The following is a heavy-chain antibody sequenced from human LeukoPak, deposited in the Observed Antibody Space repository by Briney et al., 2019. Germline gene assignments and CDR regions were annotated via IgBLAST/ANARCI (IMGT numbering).Heavy chain of an antibody. J-gene: IGHJ4*02. Sequence: ASVKVSCMASGYTFTGYYMFWLRQAPGQGLEWMGRINPNSGGTNYAQKFQGRVTMTRDTSITTAYMELSSLRSDDTAVYYCARDLPSPGISVAEDFWGQGTLVTVSS. D-gene: IGHD6-19*01. CDR3: ARDLPSPGISVAEDF. CDR1: GYTFTGYY. V-gene: IGHV1-2*06. CDR2: INPNSGGT.